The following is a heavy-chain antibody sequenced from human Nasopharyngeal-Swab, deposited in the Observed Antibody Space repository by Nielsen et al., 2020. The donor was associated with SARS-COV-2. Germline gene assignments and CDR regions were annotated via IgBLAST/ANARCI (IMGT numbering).Heavy chain of an antibody. CDR1: GGSISSGSYY. J-gene: IGHJ3*02. V-gene: IGHV4-61*02. D-gene: IGHD6-13*01. Sequence: SETLSLTCTVSGGSISSGSYYWSWIRQPAGKGLEWIGRILTNGSTNYNPSLKSRITISVDTSKNQFPLRLSSVTAADTAVYYCAKKDKLQHLDAFDIWGQGTVVTVSS. CDR2: ILTNGST. CDR3: AKKDKLQHLDAFDI.